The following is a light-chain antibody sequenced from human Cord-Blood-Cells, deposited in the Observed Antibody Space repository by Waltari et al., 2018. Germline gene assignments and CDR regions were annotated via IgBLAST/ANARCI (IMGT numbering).Light chain of an antibody. V-gene: IGKV1-39*01. CDR1: QSISSY. J-gene: IGKJ3*01. Sequence: DIQMTQPPSSLSASVGDRVTITCRASQSISSYLNWYQQKPGKAPKLLIYAASSLQSGVPSRFSGSGSGTDFTLTISSLQPEDFATYYCQQSYSTPPEFGPGTKVDIK. CDR3: QQSYSTPPE. CDR2: AAS.